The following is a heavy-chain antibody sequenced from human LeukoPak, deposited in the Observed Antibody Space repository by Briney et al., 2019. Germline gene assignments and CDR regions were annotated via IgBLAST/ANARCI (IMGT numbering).Heavy chain of an antibody. J-gene: IGHJ4*02. CDR1: GGTFSSYA. Sequence: GASVKVSCKASGGTFSSYAISWVRQAPGQGLEWMGGIIPIFGTANYAQKFQGRVTITADKSTSTAYMELSSLRAEDTAVYYCARALRITMIGDYWGQGTLVTVSS. D-gene: IGHD3-22*01. V-gene: IGHV1-69*06. CDR3: ARALRITMIGDY. CDR2: IIPIFGTA.